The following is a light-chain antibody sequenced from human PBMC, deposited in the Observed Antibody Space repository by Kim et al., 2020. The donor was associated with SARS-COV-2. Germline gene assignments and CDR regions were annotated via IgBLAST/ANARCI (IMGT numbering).Light chain of an antibody. CDR2: ATS. CDR3: QQYGSSPRT. Sequence: SPGERACPPRRASQRVSSNFLAGYQQQPGQAPRILIYATSNRATGVPDRIRGSGSWTDFTLTISSLEPADFAVDYCQQYGSSPRTFGQGTKLDIK. V-gene: IGKV3-20*01. CDR1: QRVSSNF. J-gene: IGKJ1*01.